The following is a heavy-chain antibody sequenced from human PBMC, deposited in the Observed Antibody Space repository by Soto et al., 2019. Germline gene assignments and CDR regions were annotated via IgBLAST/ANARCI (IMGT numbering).Heavy chain of an antibody. Sequence: ASVKVSCKASGYTFTSYGISWVRQAPGQGLEWMGWISAYNGNTNYAQKLQGRVTMTTDTSTSTAYMELRSLRSDDTAVYYCARVLYYDILTGSRLIADAFDIWGQGTMVTVSS. D-gene: IGHD3-9*01. J-gene: IGHJ3*02. CDR2: ISAYNGNT. V-gene: IGHV1-18*01. CDR3: ARVLYYDILTGSRLIADAFDI. CDR1: GYTFTSYG.